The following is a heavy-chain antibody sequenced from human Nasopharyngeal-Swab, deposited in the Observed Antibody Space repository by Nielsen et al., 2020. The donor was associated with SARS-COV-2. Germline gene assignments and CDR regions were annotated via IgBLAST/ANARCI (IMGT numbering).Heavy chain of an antibody. J-gene: IGHJ4*02. CDR3: VKDYPELVGSSSIFDY. Sequence: GESLKISCAASGFTFSGCAMSWVRQAPGKGLEWVSGINSPGGTYYRDSVKGRFTISKDNSQNTLYLQMDSLRAEDTAIYYCVKDYPELVGSSSIFDYWGQGIQVTVSS. V-gene: IGHV3-23*01. CDR2: INSPGGT. D-gene: IGHD3-10*01. CDR1: GFTFSGCA.